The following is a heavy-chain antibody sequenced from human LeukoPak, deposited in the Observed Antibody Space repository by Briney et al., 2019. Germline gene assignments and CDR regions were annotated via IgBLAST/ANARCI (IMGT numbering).Heavy chain of an antibody. J-gene: IGHJ6*02. CDR2: ISYDGSNK. CDR1: GFTFSSYG. V-gene: IGHV3-30*18. D-gene: IGHD1-26*01. Sequence: GRSLRLSCAASGFTFSSYGMHWVRQAPGKGLEWVAVISYDGSNKYYADSVKGRFTISRDNSKNTLYLQMNSLRAEDTAVYYCAKDQGSYSDYYYGMDVWGQGTTVTVSS. CDR3: AKDQGSYSDYYYGMDV.